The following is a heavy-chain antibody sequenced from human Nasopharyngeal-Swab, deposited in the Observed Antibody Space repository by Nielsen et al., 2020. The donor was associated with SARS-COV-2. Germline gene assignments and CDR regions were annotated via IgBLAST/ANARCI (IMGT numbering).Heavy chain of an antibody. D-gene: IGHD3/OR15-3a*01. V-gene: IGHV3-7*01. Sequence: GESLKISCAASGFTLSTYWMAWVRQAPGKGLEWVANIKQDGSERNYVDSVRGQFTISRDNARNSLSLQMNSLRVEDTGVYYCARSARGSWTGLDSWGQGTLVTVSS. CDR1: GFTLSTYW. CDR3: ARSARGSWTGLDS. CDR2: IKQDGSER. J-gene: IGHJ5*02.